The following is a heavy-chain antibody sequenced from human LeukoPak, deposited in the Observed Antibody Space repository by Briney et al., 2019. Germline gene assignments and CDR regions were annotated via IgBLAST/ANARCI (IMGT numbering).Heavy chain of an antibody. V-gene: IGHV4-59*01. D-gene: IGHD3-22*01. Sequence: SETLSLTCDVTDHTFTYYYWSWIRQPPGKGLEWIGSIYYTGSSNYNPSLESRVTMSIDTSKNQFSLKLSSVTAADTAVYYCARADYYDSSGYPWDYWGQGTLVTVSS. CDR1: DHTFTYYY. CDR2: IYYTGSS. J-gene: IGHJ4*02. CDR3: ARADYYDSSGYPWDY.